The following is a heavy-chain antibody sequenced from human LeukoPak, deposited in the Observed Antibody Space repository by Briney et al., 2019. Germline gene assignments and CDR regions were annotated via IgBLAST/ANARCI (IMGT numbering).Heavy chain of an antibody. CDR3: ARFPSSRRPSDY. D-gene: IGHD6-13*01. J-gene: IGHJ4*02. V-gene: IGHV1-2*02. CDR1: GYTFTGYY. Sequence: ASVKVSCKASGYTFTGYYMHWVRQAPGQGLEWMGWINPNSGGTNYAQKFQGRVTMTRDTSISTAYTELSRLRSDDTAVYYCARFPSSRRPSDYWGQGTLVTVSS. CDR2: INPNSGGT.